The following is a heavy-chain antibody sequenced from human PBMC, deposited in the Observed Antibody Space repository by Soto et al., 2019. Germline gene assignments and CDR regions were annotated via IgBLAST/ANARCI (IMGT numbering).Heavy chain of an antibody. D-gene: IGHD1-1*01. CDR2: IYYSGST. Sequence: QVQLQESGPGLVKPSQTLSLTCTVSGGSISSGDYYWSWIRQPPGKGLEWIGYIYYSGSTYYNPSLKSRVTISVDTSKNQFSLKLTSVTAADTAVYYCARNREPGGYDYYFDYWGQGTLVTVSS. J-gene: IGHJ4*02. CDR1: GGSISSGDYY. CDR3: ARNREPGGYDYYFDY. V-gene: IGHV4-30-4*01.